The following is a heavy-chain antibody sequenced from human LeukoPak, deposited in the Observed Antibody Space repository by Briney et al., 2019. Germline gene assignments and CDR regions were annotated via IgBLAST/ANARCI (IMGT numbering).Heavy chain of an antibody. CDR3: APRIVGATVVDL. D-gene: IGHD1-26*01. CDR1: GFTFSSYA. J-gene: IGHJ2*01. CDR2: ISVSGGST. Sequence: PGGSLRLSCAASGFTFSSYAMSWVRQAPGKGLEWVSAISVSGGSTYYADSVKGRFTITRDNPKNTLYLQMNSLRAEDTAVYYCAPRIVGATVVDLWGRGTLVTVS. V-gene: IGHV3-23*01.